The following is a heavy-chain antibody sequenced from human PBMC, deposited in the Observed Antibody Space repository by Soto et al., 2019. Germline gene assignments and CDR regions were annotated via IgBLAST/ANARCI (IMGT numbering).Heavy chain of an antibody. CDR2: ISSSSSTI. V-gene: IGHV3-48*02. CDR1: GFTFSSYS. CDR3: ARDEEYYYYGRDV. Sequence: EVQLVESGGGLVQPGGSLRLSCAASGFTFSSYSMNWVRQAPGKGLEWVSYISSSSSTIYYADAVKGRFTISRDNAKNSRYLQMNSLRDEDTAVYYCARDEEYYYYGRDVWGQGTTVTVSS. J-gene: IGHJ6*02.